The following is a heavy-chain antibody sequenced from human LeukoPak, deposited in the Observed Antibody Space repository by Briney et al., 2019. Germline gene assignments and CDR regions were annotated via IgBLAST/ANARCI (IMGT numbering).Heavy chain of an antibody. J-gene: IGHJ4*02. Sequence: GGSLRLSCAASGFTVSSNYMSWVRQAPGKGLEWVSVIYSGGSTYYADSVKGRFTISRDNSKNTLYLQMNSLRAEDTAVYYCARAPGIAVAGDDYWGQGTLVTVSS. V-gene: IGHV3-53*01. CDR1: GFTVSSNY. CDR3: ARAPGIAVAGDDY. D-gene: IGHD6-19*01. CDR2: IYSGGST.